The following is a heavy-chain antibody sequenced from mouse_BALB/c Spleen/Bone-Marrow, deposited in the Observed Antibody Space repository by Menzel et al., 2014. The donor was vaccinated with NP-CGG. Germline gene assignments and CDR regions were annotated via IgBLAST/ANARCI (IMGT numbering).Heavy chain of an antibody. Sequence: QVQLKESGAELAKPGASVKMSCKASGYTFSTYWMHWVKQRPGQGLEWIGYINPTTDYTEYNQKFKDKATLTADRSSSTAYMQLSSLTSEDSAVYYCARDVDCWGQGTTLTVSS. V-gene: IGHV1-7*01. J-gene: IGHJ2*01. CDR1: GYTFSTYW. CDR3: ARDVDC. CDR2: INPTTDYT.